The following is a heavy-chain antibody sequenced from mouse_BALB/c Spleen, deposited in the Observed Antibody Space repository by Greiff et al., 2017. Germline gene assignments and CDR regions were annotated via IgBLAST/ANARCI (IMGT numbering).Heavy chain of an antibody. V-gene: IGHV1-12*01. CDR3: SRDYAMDY. J-gene: IGHJ4*01. CDR1: GYTFTSYN. Sequence: LQQPGAELVKPGASVKLSCKASGYTFTSYNMHWVKQIPGQGLEWIGAIYPGNGDTSYKQKFKGKATLTADKSSSTAYMQRSSLTSEDSSVYYSSRDYAMDYWGQGTSVTVSA. CDR2: IYPGNGDT.